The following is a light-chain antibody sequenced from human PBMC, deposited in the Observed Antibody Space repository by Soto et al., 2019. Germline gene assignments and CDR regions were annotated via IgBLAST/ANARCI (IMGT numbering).Light chain of an antibody. CDR2: SNN. CDR3: AAWDDSLNGLYV. CDR1: SSNIGSNT. J-gene: IGLJ1*01. Sequence: QSVLTQPPSASGTPGQRVTISCSGSSSNIGSNTVNWYQQLPGTAPKLLIHSNNQRPSGVPDRFSGSKSGTSASLAISGLQSEDEADYYCAAWDDSLNGLYVFGNGTKVT. V-gene: IGLV1-44*01.